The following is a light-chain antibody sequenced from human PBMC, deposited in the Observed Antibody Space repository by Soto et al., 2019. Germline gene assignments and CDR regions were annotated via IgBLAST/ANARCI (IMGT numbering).Light chain of an antibody. J-gene: IGLJ1*01. CDR1: NSNIEGNA. CDR2: NNN. CDR3: SSYAGSNNPPYV. Sequence: QSVLSQTPSVSGTLGQRVTISCSGSNSNIEGNAVNWYQQVPGTAPKLLIYNNNHRPSGVSDRFSGSKSGTSASLAISGLQSADETDYYCSSYAGSNNPPYVFGTGTKLTVL. V-gene: IGLV1-44*01.